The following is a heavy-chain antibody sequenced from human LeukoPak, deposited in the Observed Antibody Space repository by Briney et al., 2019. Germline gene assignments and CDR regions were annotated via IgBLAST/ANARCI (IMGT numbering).Heavy chain of an antibody. CDR1: GFTVSSDS. CDR2: IYSGGST. V-gene: IGHV3-66*04. D-gene: IGHD3-22*01. Sequence: QSGGSLRLSCTVSGFTVSSDSMSWVRQAPGKGLEWVSFIYSGGSTHYSDSVKGRFTISRDNSKNTLYLQMNSLRAEDTAVYFCAGHYDSSGYRVDVFDIWGQGTMVTVSS. J-gene: IGHJ3*02. CDR3: AGHYDSSGYRVDVFDI.